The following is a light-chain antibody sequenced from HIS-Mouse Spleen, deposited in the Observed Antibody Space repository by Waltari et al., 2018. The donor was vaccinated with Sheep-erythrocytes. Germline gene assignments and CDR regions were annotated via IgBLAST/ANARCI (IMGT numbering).Light chain of an antibody. CDR2: DVS. V-gene: IGLV2-11*01. Sequence: QSALTQPRSVSGSPGQSVTISCTGTSSDVGGYNYVSWYQQHPGKAPKLLIYDVSKRPPGVPYRFAGSKSGNTASLTISGLQAEDEADYYCCSYAGSYNHVFATETKVTVL. CDR3: CSYAGSYNHV. J-gene: IGLJ1*01. CDR1: SSDVGGYNY.